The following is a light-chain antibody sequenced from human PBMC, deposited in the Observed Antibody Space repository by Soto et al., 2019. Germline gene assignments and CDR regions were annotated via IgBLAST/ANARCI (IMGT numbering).Light chain of an antibody. CDR2: GAS. CDR3: QQYMSSVT. CDR1: QTVDSTF. V-gene: IGKV3-20*01. J-gene: IGKJ1*01. Sequence: EIVLTQSPGSLSLSPRERATLACRASQTVDSTFFAWYQKKPGQAPRLLIYGASKRATDIPDRFSGSGSGTDFTLTISRLEPEDFAVYYSQQYMSSVTFGQGTKVEIK.